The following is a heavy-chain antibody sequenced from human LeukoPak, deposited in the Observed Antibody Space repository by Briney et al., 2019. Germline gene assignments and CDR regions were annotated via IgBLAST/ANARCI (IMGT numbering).Heavy chain of an antibody. J-gene: IGHJ4*02. V-gene: IGHV1-58*02. D-gene: IGHD3-22*01. CDR2: IVVGSGNT. CDR3: AADLNYYDSSGSGDY. Sequence: ASVKVSCKASGFTFTSSARQWVRQDRGQRLEWIGWIVVGSGNTNYAQKFQERVTITRDMSTSTAYMELTSLRSEDTAVYYCAADLNYYDSSGSGDYWGQGTLVTVSS. CDR1: GFTFTSSA.